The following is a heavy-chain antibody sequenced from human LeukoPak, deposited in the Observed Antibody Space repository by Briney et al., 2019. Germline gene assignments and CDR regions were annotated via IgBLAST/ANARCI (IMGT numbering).Heavy chain of an antibody. V-gene: IGHV7-4-1*01. J-gene: IGHJ4*02. CDR1: GYTFTSYA. D-gene: IGHD5-12*01. CDR3: ARDSRVDIVAPAWP. Sequence: GASVKVSCKASGYTFTSYAMNWVRQAPGQGLEWMGWINTNTGNPTYAQGFTGRFVFSLDTSVSTAYLQIGSLKAEDTAVYYCARDSRVDIVAPAWPWGQGTLVTVSS. CDR2: INTNTGNP.